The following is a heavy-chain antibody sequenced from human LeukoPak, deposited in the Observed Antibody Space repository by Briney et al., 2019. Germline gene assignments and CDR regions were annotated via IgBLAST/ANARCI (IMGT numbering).Heavy chain of an antibody. Sequence: GGSLRLSCAASGFTISDRYMDWVRQAPGKGLEWVGRTRNKANSYTTEYAASVKGRFTISRDDSKNSLYLQMNSLKTEDTAVYYCARGYGRDAFDIWGQGTMVTVSS. V-gene: IGHV3-72*01. CDR2: TRNKANSYTT. D-gene: IGHD3-16*01. CDR3: ARGYGRDAFDI. CDR1: GFTISDRY. J-gene: IGHJ3*02.